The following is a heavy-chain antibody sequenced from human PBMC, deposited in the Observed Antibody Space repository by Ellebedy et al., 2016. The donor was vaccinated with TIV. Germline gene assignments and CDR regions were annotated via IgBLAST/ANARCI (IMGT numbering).Heavy chain of an antibody. Sequence: SETLSLXXTVSGGSISSGGYYWSWIRQHPGKGLEWIGYIYYSGSTYYNPSLKSRVTISVDTSKNQFSLKLSSVTAADTAVYYCARALGSAPLDAFDIWGQGTMVTVSS. V-gene: IGHV4-31*03. CDR1: GGSISSGGYY. J-gene: IGHJ3*02. CDR3: ARALGSAPLDAFDI. D-gene: IGHD2-15*01. CDR2: IYYSGST.